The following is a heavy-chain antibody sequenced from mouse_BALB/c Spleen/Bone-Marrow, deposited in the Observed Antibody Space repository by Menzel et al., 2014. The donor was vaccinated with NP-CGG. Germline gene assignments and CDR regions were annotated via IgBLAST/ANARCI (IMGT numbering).Heavy chain of an antibody. V-gene: IGHV3-1*02. CDR2: IHYSGTT. Sequence: EVKLMESGPDLVKPSQSLSLTCTVTGYSITSGNTWHWIRQFPGNTLEWMGYIHYSGTTNYNPSLKSRISITRDTSKNQFFLQLNSVTTEDTATYYCAITTVVNAMDYWGQGTSVTVSS. D-gene: IGHD1-1*01. J-gene: IGHJ4*01. CDR3: AITTVVNAMDY. CDR1: GYSITSGNT.